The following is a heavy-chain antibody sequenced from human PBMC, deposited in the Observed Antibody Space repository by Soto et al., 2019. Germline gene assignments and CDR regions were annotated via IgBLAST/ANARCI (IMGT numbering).Heavy chain of an antibody. CDR3: ARALQRSSSSWYDY. J-gene: IGHJ4*02. D-gene: IGHD6-13*01. CDR1: GGSISSYY. V-gene: IGHV4-59*01. CDR2: IYYSGST. Sequence: SETLSLTCTVSGGSISSYYWSWIRQPPGKGLEWIGYIYYSGSTNYNPSLKSRVTISVDTSKNQFSLKLSSVTAADTAVHYCARALQRSSSSWYDYWGQGTLVTVSS.